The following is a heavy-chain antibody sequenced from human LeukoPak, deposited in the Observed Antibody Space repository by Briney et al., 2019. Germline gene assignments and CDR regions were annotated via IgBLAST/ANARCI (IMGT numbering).Heavy chain of an antibody. CDR2: ISYDGSNK. J-gene: IGHJ4*02. D-gene: IGHD1-26*01. CDR3: AGSYYRASLFDY. V-gene: IGHV3-30-3*01. CDR1: GFTFNKHA. Sequence: QSGGSLRLSCAASGFTFNKHAMHWVRQAPGKGLEWVAVISYDGSNKYYADSVKGRFTISRDNSKNTLYLQMNSLRAEDTAVYYCAGSYYRASLFDYWGRGALVTVSS.